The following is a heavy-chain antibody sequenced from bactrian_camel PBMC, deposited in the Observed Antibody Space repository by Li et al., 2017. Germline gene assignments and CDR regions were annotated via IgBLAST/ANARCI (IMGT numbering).Heavy chain of an antibody. Sequence: HVQLVESGGGSVQSGGSLRLSCAVSLDRRSRYCMGWFRQVPGKSREGVATIVPDGGVTNYAESVKGRFTISQDSAKNTVYLQMNNLKPEDTAVYFCTAVSGYWGQGTQVTFS. CDR2: IVPDGGVT. CDR3: TAVSGY. CDR1: LDRRSRYC. V-gene: IGHV3S53*01. J-gene: IGHJ6*01.